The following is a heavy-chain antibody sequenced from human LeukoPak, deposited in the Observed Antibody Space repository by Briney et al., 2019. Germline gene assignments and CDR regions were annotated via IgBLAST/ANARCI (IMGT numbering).Heavy chain of an antibody. CDR1: GFTFSSCA. V-gene: IGHV3-23*01. CDR2: FSDSGGST. J-gene: IGHJ6*02. D-gene: IGHD6-19*01. CDR3: AKVPVAVAGRPYYYYGMDV. Sequence: GSLRLSCAASGFTFSSCAMSWVRQAPGKGLEWVSTFSDSGGSTYYADSVKGRFTISRDNSKSTLFLQMSSLRAEDTAVYYCAKVPVAVAGRPYYYYGMDVWGQGTTVTVSS.